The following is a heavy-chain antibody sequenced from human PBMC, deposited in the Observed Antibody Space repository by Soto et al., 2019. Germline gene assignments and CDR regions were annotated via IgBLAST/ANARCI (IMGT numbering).Heavy chain of an antibody. CDR2: INADNGDT. Sequence: ASVKVSCKASGYTFTTYSMHWVRQAPGQSLEWMGWINADNGDTIYSQKFQGRVTITRDTSATTVYMELSSLRSEDTAVYYCGRGMGSAFDIWGQGTMVTVSS. V-gene: IGHV1-3*01. CDR1: GYTFTTYS. CDR3: GRGMGSAFDI. J-gene: IGHJ3*02.